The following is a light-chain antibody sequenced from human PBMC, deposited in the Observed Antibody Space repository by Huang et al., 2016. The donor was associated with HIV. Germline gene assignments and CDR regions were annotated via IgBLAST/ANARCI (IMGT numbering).Light chain of an antibody. Sequence: VMTQSPATLSVSPGERATLSCRASESILRNLAYYQQRPGQPPRLLLYGASVRLPGIPDRFRGSGSGTEFRLTISSLQSEDFAVYYCQQYNKWPPYTYGQGTKLEIK. CDR3: QQYNKWPPYT. CDR1: ESILRN. J-gene: IGKJ2*01. V-gene: IGKV3-15*01. CDR2: GAS.